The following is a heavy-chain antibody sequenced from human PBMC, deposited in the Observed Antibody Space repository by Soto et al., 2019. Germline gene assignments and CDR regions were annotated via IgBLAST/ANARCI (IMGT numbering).Heavy chain of an antibody. Sequence: QVQLVESGGGVVQPGRSLRLSCAASGFTFSHYAMHWVRQAPGKGLEWVALMSYDGSNEYYADSVKGRFTSSRDNSKKTLYLQMNILRDEDPAVYYWAKDGSHNFDYWGQGTLVTVSS. V-gene: IGHV3-30*18. CDR1: GFTFSHYA. D-gene: IGHD1-26*01. CDR2: MSYDGSNE. CDR3: AKDGSHNFDY. J-gene: IGHJ4*02.